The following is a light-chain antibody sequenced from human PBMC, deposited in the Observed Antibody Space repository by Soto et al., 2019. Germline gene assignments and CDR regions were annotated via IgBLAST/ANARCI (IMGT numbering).Light chain of an antibody. Sequence: DIQMTQSPSTLSASVGDRVTITCRASQSISSWLAWYQQKPGKAPKLLIYKASSLESGLPSRFSGSGSGTEFTITISSLQPDDFETYYCQQYNSYWTFGQGTKVEIK. J-gene: IGKJ1*01. V-gene: IGKV1-5*03. CDR1: QSISSW. CDR3: QQYNSYWT. CDR2: KAS.